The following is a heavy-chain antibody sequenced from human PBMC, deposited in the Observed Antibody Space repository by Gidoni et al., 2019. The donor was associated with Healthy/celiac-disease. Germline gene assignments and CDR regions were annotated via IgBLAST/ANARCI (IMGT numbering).Heavy chain of an antibody. J-gene: IGHJ4*02. V-gene: IGHV4-34*01. Sequence: QVQLQQWGAGLLKPSETLSLTCAVYGGSFSGYYWSWIRQPPGKGLEWIGEINHSGSTNYNPSLKSRVTISVDTSKNQFSLKLSSVTAADTAVYYCARFIHYDILTGYYRAFDYWGQGTLVTVSS. D-gene: IGHD3-9*01. CDR1: GGSFSGYY. CDR2: INHSGST. CDR3: ARFIHYDILTGYYRAFDY.